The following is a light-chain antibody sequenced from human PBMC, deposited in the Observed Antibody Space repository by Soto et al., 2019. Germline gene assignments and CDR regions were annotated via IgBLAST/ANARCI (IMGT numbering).Light chain of an antibody. CDR1: QSVGSN. V-gene: IGKV3-15*01. CDR3: QQYNNWPTWT. J-gene: IGKJ1*01. Sequence: DIVMTPSPATQSVSPGERVTLSCRARQSVGSNLAWYQQKPGQAPRLLIYGASYRATGIPARFSGSGSETEFTLTISSLQAEDSAVYFCQQYNNWPTWTFGQGTKVDIK. CDR2: GAS.